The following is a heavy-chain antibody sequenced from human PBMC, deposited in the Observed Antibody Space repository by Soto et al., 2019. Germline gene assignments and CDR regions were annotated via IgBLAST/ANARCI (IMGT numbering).Heavy chain of an antibody. CDR2: IYYSGST. V-gene: IGHV4-59*01. CDR3: ARDRRNVDTAIVRRGAYCYYGIDV. D-gene: IGHD5-18*01. Sequence: SETLSLTCTVSGGSISSYYWSWIRQPPGKGLEWIGYIYYSGSTNYDPSLKSRVTISVDTSKNQFSLKLSSVTAADTAVYYCARDRRNVDTAIVRRGAYCYYGIDVWGQGTTVTVYS. CDR1: GGSISSYY. J-gene: IGHJ6*02.